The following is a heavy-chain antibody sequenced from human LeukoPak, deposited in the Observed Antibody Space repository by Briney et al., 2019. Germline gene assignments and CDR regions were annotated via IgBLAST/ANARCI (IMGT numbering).Heavy chain of an antibody. D-gene: IGHD2-15*01. J-gene: IGHJ3*02. CDR2: IYYNGRT. CDR1: GGSISSYH. V-gene: IGHV4-59*01. Sequence: SETLSLTCTVSGGSISSYHWSWIRQPPGKGLEWIGYIYYNGRTYYKPSLKSRVTISVDTSKNQFSLRLSSVTAADTAVYYCARPILTNYHDAFDIWGQGTMVTVSS. CDR3: ARPILTNYHDAFDI.